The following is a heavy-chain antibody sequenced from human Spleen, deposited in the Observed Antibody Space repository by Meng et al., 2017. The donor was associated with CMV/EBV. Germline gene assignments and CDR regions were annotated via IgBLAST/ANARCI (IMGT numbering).Heavy chain of an antibody. CDR3: ARDWLCGRGCGYDDYYGMDV. V-gene: IGHV3-7*01. D-gene: IGHD5-12*01. CDR2: IKQDGSEK. J-gene: IGHJ6*02. CDR1: GFTFSSYW. Sequence: GGSLRLSCAASGFTFSSYWMSWVRQAPGKGLEWVANIKQDGSEKYYVDSVKGRFTISRDNAKNSLYLQMNSLRAEDTAVYYCARDWLCGRGCGYDDYYGMDVWGQGTTVTVSS.